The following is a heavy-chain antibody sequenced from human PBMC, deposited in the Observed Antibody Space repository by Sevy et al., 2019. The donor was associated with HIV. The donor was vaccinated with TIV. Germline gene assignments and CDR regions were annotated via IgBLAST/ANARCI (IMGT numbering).Heavy chain of an antibody. D-gene: IGHD3-3*01. CDR2: ISWNGGGT. V-gene: IGHV3-43*01. J-gene: IGHJ3*02. CDR1: GFTFDDYT. Sequence: GGSLRLSCAASGFTFDDYTMNWVRQAPGKGLEWVSLISWNGGGTYYEDSVKGRFTISRDKSKNSLYLQMKRLRSEDTALYYCAKGRYYDFWSGPLDAFDIWGQGTMVTVSS. CDR3: AKGRYYDFWSGPLDAFDI.